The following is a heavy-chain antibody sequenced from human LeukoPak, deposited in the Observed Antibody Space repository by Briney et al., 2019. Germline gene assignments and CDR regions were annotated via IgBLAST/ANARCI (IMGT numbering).Heavy chain of an antibody. CDR1: GFTFSDYY. D-gene: IGHD3-3*01. Sequence: GGSLRLSCAASGFTFSDYYMSWIRQAPGKGLEWVSYISSSGSTIYYADSVKGRFTTSRDNAKNSLYLQMNSLRAEDTAVYYCAREIWSGLFDYWGQGTLVTVSS. J-gene: IGHJ4*02. V-gene: IGHV3-11*01. CDR2: ISSSGSTI. CDR3: AREIWSGLFDY.